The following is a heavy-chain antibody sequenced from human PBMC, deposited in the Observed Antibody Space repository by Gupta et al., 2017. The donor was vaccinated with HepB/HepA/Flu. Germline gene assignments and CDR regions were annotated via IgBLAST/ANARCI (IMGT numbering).Heavy chain of an antibody. J-gene: IGHJ4*02. V-gene: IGHV3-15*01. CDR2: IKMMSDGGAA. CDR3: TTDSWELQWGSDH. CDR1: GFPFRNAW. Sequence: ELQLLESGGGPVKPGGSLRLSCVVSGFPFRNAWMSWVRQAPGKALEWVGLIKMMSDGGAAEYAAPVRGRFTISRDDSKNSLYLQMNNLKTEDTGLYYCTTDSWELQWGSDHWGQGTLVTVSA. D-gene: IGHD1-26*01.